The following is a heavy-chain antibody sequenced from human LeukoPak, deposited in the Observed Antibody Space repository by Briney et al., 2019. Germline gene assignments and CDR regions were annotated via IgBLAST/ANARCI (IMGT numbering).Heavy chain of an antibody. J-gene: IGHJ4*02. CDR2: ISSSSSYI. CDR3: ARDIAVAGTRFDY. D-gene: IGHD6-19*01. CDR1: GFTFSSYS. Sequence: GGSLRLFCAASGFTFSSYSMNWVRQAPGKGLEWVSSISSSSSYIYYADSVKGRFTISRDNAKNSLYLQMNSLRAEDTAVYYCARDIAVAGTRFDYWGQGTLVTVSS. V-gene: IGHV3-21*01.